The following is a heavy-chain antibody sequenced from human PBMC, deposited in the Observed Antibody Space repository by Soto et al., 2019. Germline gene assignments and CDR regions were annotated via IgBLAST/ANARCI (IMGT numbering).Heavy chain of an antibody. Sequence: QVQLQQWGAGLVKASETLSLTCAVSGGSFSGYQWSWIRQTPGKGLEWIGEINDSGNINYNPSLKSRVTILVDTAKKQISLKLSSVTAADTAVSYCARGLMLWFGELSRRGGYYYYMDVWGKGTTVTVSS. CDR3: ARGLMLWFGELSRRGGYYYYMDV. CDR1: GGSFSGYQ. D-gene: IGHD3-10*01. CDR2: INDSGNI. V-gene: IGHV4-34*01. J-gene: IGHJ6*03.